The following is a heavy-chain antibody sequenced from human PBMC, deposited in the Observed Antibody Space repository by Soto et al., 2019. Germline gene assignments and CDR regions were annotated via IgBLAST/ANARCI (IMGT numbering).Heavy chain of an antibody. Sequence: SVTLSRTRTVSGGSINSRRNYWGWICQSPGKGLEWIGRIYYSGSTYYNPSLKSRVAMSVDTSKNQFSLKLRSVSAADTAVYYCARQRASVVSQAYFDDWGQGSLVTVSS. D-gene: IGHD2-8*02. CDR2: IYYSGST. J-gene: IGHJ4*02. CDR3: ARQRASVVSQAYFDD. CDR1: GGSINSRRNY. V-gene: IGHV4-39*01.